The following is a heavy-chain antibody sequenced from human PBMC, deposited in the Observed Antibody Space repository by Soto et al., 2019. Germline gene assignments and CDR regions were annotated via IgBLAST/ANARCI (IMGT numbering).Heavy chain of an antibody. J-gene: IGHJ4*02. V-gene: IGHV1-18*01. CDR1: GYTFSSYG. CDR2: TNCYNGNT. CDR3: ARVWFGELSSDY. Sequence: VQVVQSGAEVKKPGASVKVSCKTSGYTFSSYGISWVRQAPGQGLEWMGWTNCYNGNTNYAPKFQGKVTMSIDTSTRTAYMELRSLRSDDTAVYYWARVWFGELSSDYWGQGPLVTVSS. D-gene: IGHD3-10*01.